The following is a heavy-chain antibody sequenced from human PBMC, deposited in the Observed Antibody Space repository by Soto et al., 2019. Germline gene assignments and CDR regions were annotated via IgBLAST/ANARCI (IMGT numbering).Heavy chain of an antibody. D-gene: IGHD6-19*01. V-gene: IGHV4-38-2*02. CDR3: ATDPVRVVAGSTLDY. CDR1: GYSISSGSY. CDR2: IYHGGTT. Sequence: RSLTCTVSGYSISSGSYWGWIRQPPGKGPEWIGSIYHGGTTFYNPSLKSRVTVTVDKSNNQFSLKLRSVTAADTAVYYSATDPVRVVAGSTLDYWGHGTLVTVSS. J-gene: IGHJ4*01.